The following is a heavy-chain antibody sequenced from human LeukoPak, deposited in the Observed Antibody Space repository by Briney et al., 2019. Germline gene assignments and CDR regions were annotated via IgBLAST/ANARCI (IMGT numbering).Heavy chain of an antibody. J-gene: IGHJ5*02. CDR2: MNVKSGNT. Sequence: GASVKVSCKASGYTLFSYDINWVRQATGQGLEWMGWMNVKSGNTGYAQKFQGRVTMTRNTSISTAYIELTSLRFEDTAVYYCATTPTNSRGWFDPWGQGTLVTVSS. CDR3: ATTPTNSRGWFDP. D-gene: IGHD2-8*01. CDR1: GYTLFSYD. V-gene: IGHV1-8*01.